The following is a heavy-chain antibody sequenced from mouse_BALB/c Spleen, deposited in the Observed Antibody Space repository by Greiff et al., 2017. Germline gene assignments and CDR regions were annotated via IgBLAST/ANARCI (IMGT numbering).Heavy chain of an antibody. CDR2: ISYSGST. D-gene: IGHD2-10*01. CDR1: GYSITSDYA. J-gene: IGHJ2*01. CDR3: AAYYGNYFDY. V-gene: IGHV3-2*02. Sequence: EVKLMESGPGLVKPSQSLSLTCTVTGYSITSDYAWNWIRQFPGNKLEWMGYISYSGSTSYNPSLKSRISITRDTSKNQFFLQLNSVTTEDTATYYCAAYYGNYFDYWGQGTTLTVSS.